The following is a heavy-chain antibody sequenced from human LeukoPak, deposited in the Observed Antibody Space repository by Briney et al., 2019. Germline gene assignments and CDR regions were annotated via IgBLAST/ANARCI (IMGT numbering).Heavy chain of an antibody. CDR3: ARDRTSGSFYDDAFDI. D-gene: IGHD3-10*01. CDR2: INPSGGST. CDR1: GYTFTNYY. J-gene: IGHJ3*02. V-gene: IGHV1-46*01. Sequence: GASVKVSCKASGYTFTNYYIYWVRQAPGRGLEWMGIINPSGGSTTYAQKFQGTVSLTRDMSTSTVYMELSSLRSEDTAVYYCARDRTSGSFYDDAFDIWGQGTMVTVSS.